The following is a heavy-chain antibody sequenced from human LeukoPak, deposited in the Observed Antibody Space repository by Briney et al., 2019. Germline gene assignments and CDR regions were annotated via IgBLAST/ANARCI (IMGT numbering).Heavy chain of an antibody. CDR2: IYYSGST. V-gene: IGHV4-59*01. CDR3: ARGDYDFWSGYYALDY. Sequence: SETLSLTCTVSGGSISSYYWSWIRQPPGKGLEWIGYIYYSGSTNYNPSLKSRVTISVDTSKNQFSLKLSSVTAADTAVYHCARGDYDFWSGYYALDYWGQGTLVTVSS. CDR1: GGSISSYY. J-gene: IGHJ4*02. D-gene: IGHD3-3*01.